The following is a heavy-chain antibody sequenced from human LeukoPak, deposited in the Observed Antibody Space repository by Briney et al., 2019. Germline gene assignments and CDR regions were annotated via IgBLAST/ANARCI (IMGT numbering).Heavy chain of an antibody. J-gene: IGHJ5*02. D-gene: IGHD2-2*01. V-gene: IGHV4-4*02. CDR1: GGSISSSNW. CDR3: ARGGGYCSSTSCYAGQVRVWFDP. Sequence: PSETLSLTCAVSGGSISSSNWWSWVRQPPGKGLEWIGEIYHSGSTNYNPSLKSRVTISVDTSKNQFSLKLSSVTAADTAVYYCARGGGYCSSTSCYAGQVRVWFDPWGQGTLVTVSS. CDR2: IYHSGST.